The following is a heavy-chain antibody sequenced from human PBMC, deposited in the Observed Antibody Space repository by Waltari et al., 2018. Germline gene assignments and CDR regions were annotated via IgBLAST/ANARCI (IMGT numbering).Heavy chain of an antibody. J-gene: IGHJ4*02. Sequence: QLQLQESGPGLVQPSGTLSLTCAVSGDSASNPYLWNWVRQPPGQGLKWPGQVHGSTGETNYNPSFASRVTVSLDTYNNQVSLKLTYATAADTAVYYCARDRGRGLYLDTWGPGTLVTVSP. CDR1: GDSASNPYL. V-gene: IGHV4-4*02. D-gene: IGHD2-15*01. CDR3: ARDRGRGLYLDT. CDR2: VHGSTGET.